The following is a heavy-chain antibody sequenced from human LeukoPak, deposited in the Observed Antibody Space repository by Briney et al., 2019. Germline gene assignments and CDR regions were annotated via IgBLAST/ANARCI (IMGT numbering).Heavy chain of an antibody. CDR2: IIPIFGTA. CDR1: GYTFTNNY. J-gene: IGHJ6*02. V-gene: IGHV1-69*13. CDR3: ARDLYCSSTSCYASNYYYGMDV. Sequence: ASVKVSCKASGYTFTNNYLHWVRQAPGQGFEWMGGIIPIFGTANYAQKFQGRVTITADESTSTAYMELSSLRSEDTAVYYCARDLYCSSTSCYASNYYYGMDVWGQGTTVTVSS. D-gene: IGHD2-2*01.